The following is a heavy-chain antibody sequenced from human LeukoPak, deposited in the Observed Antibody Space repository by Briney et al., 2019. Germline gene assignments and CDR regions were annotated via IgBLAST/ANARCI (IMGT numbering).Heavy chain of an antibody. D-gene: IGHD2-2*01. Sequence: GRSLRLSCAASGFTFSSYAMHWVRQAPGKGLEWVAVISYDGSNKYYADSVKGRFTISRDNSKNTLYLQMNSPRAEDTAVYYCARYCSSSNCYQTFDYWGQGTLVTVSS. CDR2: ISYDGSNK. V-gene: IGHV3-30-3*01. J-gene: IGHJ4*02. CDR3: ARYCSSSNCYQTFDY. CDR1: GFTFSSYA.